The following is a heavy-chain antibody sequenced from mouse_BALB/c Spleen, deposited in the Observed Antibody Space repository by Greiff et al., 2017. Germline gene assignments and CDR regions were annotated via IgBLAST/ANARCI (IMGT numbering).Heavy chain of an antibody. CDR2: ISSGGSYT. Sequence: EVMLVESGGDLVKPGGSLKLSCAASGFTFSSYGMSWVRQTPDKRLEWVATISSGGSYTYYPDSVKGRFTISRDNAKNTLYLQMSSLKSEDTAMYYCARHVAMDYWGQGTSVTVSS. CDR3: ARHVAMDY. V-gene: IGHV5-6*01. CDR1: GFTFSSYG. J-gene: IGHJ4*01.